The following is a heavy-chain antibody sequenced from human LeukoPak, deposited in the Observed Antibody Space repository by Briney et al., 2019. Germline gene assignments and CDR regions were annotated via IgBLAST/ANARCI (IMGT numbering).Heavy chain of an antibody. D-gene: IGHD3-3*01. CDR3: ARHVSDYDFWSGYSGYYFDY. V-gene: IGHV5-51*01. J-gene: IGHJ4*02. Sequence: GESLKISCKGSGYSFTSYWIGWVRQMPAKGLEWMGIIYPGDSDTRYSPSFQGQVTISADKSISTAYLQWSSVKASDTAMYYCARHVSDYDFWSGYSGYYFDYWGQGTLVTVSS. CDR2: IYPGDSDT. CDR1: GYSFTSYW.